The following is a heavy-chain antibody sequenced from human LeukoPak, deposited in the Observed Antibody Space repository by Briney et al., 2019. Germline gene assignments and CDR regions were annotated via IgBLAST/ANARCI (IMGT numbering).Heavy chain of an antibody. V-gene: IGHV4-59*01. CDR3: ARDSYYYDSSGFHYAFDI. D-gene: IGHD3-22*01. CDR1: GGSISSYY. CDR2: IYYSGST. J-gene: IGHJ3*02. Sequence: SETLSLTCTVSGGSISSYYWSWIRQPPGKGLEWIGYIYYSGSTNYNPSLKSRVTISVDTSKNQVSLKLSSVTAADTAVYYCARDSYYYDSSGFHYAFDIWGQGTMVTVSS.